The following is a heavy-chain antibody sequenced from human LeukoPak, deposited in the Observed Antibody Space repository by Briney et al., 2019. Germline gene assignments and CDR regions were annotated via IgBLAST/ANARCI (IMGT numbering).Heavy chain of an antibody. Sequence: GGTLRLSCAASGITFSSYGMSWVRQAPGKGLEWVSSISSTGGTTYYADSVKGRFTISRDNAKNSLYLQMNSLRAEDTAVYYCARIGGDWPLYYFDYWGQGTLVTVSS. V-gene: IGHV3-23*01. CDR1: GITFSSYG. D-gene: IGHD2-21*02. CDR2: ISSTGGTT. J-gene: IGHJ4*02. CDR3: ARIGGDWPLYYFDY.